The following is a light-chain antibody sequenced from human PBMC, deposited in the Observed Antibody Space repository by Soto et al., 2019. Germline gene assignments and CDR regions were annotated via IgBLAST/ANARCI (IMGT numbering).Light chain of an antibody. J-gene: IGKJ3*01. Sequence: DIQLTQSPSFLSASVGDRVTITCRASQGISSSLAWYQQKPGKAPNLLIYAASTLQSGVPSRFSGSGSGTEFTLTISSLQPEDFATYYCQQLNSYPLTFGHGTKVDIK. CDR3: QQLNSYPLT. V-gene: IGKV1-9*01. CDR1: QGISSS. CDR2: AAS.